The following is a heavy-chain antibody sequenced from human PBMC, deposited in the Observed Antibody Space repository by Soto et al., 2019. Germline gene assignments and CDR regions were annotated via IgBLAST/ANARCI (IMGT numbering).Heavy chain of an antibody. J-gene: IGHJ4*02. CDR1: GFTFNSCW. CDR2: INSDGSTT. Sequence: GGSLRLSCVVSGFTFNSCWMHWVRQAPGKGLVWVSRINSDGSTTDYADSVKGRFSISRNNAKNTLYLQMNSLRTEDTAVYFCASGLEEYSSSGYDYWGQGSLVTVSS. D-gene: IGHD6-13*01. CDR3: ASGLEEYSSSGYDY. V-gene: IGHV3-74*01.